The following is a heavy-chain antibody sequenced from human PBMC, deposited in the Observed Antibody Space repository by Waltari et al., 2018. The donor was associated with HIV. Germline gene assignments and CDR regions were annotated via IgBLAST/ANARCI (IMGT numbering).Heavy chain of an antibody. CDR2: IYHSGST. D-gene: IGHD3-22*01. V-gene: IGHV4-4*02. J-gene: IGHJ5*02. CDR3: ARDKSDDSSGWGFDP. CDR1: CGSLCRSNC. Sequence: VQLQESGPVLVTPSGPLSLPCPVSCGSLCRSNCWRWVRPPPGKGLEWIGEIYHSGSTNYNPSLKSRVTISVDKSKNQFSLKLSSVTAADTAVYYCARDKSDDSSGWGFDPWGQGTLVTVSS.